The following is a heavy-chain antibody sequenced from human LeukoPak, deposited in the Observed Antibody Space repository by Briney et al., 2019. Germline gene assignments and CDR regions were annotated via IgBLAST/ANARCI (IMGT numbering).Heavy chain of an antibody. CDR1: GSRFTNYW. V-gene: IGHV5-51*01. Sequence: GESLQISCQGSGSRFTNYWIGWVRQMPGKGLEWMGMIYPGDSDTRYSPSFQGQVTISADESISTGYLQWSSLKASDTAMYYCARAGRDGYINSFDVWGQGTVVTVSS. J-gene: IGHJ3*01. D-gene: IGHD5-24*01. CDR2: IYPGDSDT. CDR3: ARAGRDGYINSFDV.